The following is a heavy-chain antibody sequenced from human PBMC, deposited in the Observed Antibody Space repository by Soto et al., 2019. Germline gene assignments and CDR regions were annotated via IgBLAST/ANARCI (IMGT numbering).Heavy chain of an antibody. D-gene: IGHD6-13*01. CDR3: AGYSSWYLAY. J-gene: IGHJ4*02. CDR1: GFTFSGYW. V-gene: IGHV3-74*01. CDR2: INGDGSRT. Sequence: GGSLRLSCAASGFTFSGYWMHWVRQAPGKGLDWVSRINGDGSRTDYADSLKGRFTVSRDNAKKTLYLEMNSLRAEDTAVYFCAGYSSWYLAYWGQGTMVTVSS.